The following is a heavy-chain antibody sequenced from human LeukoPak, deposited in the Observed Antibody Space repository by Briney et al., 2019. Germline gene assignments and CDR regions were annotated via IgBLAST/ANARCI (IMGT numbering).Heavy chain of an antibody. J-gene: IGHJ5*02. V-gene: IGHV4-34*01. Sequence: SETLSLTCAVYGGSFSGYYWSWIRQPPGKGLEWIGEINHSGSTNYNPSLKSRVTISVDTSKNQFSLKLSSVTAADTAVYYCARRLGTLLNWFDPWGQGTLVTVSS. CDR2: INHSGST. D-gene: IGHD3-10*01. CDR3: ARRLGTLLNWFDP. CDR1: GGSFSGYY.